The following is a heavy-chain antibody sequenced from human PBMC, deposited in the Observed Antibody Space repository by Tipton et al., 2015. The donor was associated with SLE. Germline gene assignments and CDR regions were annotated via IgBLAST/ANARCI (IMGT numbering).Heavy chain of an antibody. V-gene: IGHV4-31*11. CDR1: GVSITTGGYY. CDR2: IYYSGTT. CDR3: VRGRTKDYYYYYMDV. D-gene: IGHD1-7*01. J-gene: IGHJ6*03. Sequence: TLSLTCAVSGVSITTGGYYWTWIRQLPGKGLEWLGYIYYSGTTHYNPSLKSRGSISVDTSKNQFSLIVSSVTAADTAVYYCVRGRTKDYYYYYMDVWGEGTTVTVSS.